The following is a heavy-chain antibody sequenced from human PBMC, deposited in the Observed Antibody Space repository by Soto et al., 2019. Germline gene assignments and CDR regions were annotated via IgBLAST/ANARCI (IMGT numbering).Heavy chain of an antibody. Sequence: LRLSCAASGFTFSSYGMHWVRQAPGKGLEWVAVIWYDGSNKYYADSVKGRFTISRDNSKNTLYLQMNSLRAEDTAVYYCARCNSSSWYDYYYGMDVWGQGTTVTVSS. CDR2: IWYDGSNK. CDR3: ARCNSSSWYDYYYGMDV. D-gene: IGHD6-13*01. J-gene: IGHJ6*02. CDR1: GFTFSSYG. V-gene: IGHV3-33*01.